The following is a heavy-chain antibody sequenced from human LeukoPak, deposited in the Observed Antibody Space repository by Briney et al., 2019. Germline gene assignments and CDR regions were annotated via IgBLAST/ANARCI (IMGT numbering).Heavy chain of an antibody. CDR1: GFTFDDYA. J-gene: IGHJ4*02. Sequence: GGSLRLSCAASGFTFDDYAMHWVRQAPGKGLEWVSLISGDGGSTYYADSVKGRFTIPRDNSKNSLYLQMNSLRTEDTALYYCAKEIGYSSGWSLDYWGQGTLVTVSS. CDR2: ISGDGGST. V-gene: IGHV3-43*02. D-gene: IGHD6-19*01. CDR3: AKEIGYSSGWSLDY.